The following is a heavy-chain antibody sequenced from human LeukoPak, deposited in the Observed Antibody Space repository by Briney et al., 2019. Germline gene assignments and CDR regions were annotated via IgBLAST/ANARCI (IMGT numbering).Heavy chain of an antibody. CDR2: ITDYSGNT. J-gene: IGHJ4*02. Sequence: PTASVKVSCKASGYTFTSYGISWVRQAPGQGLEWMGWITDYSGNTNYAQKFQGRVTMTTDTSTSTAYMELSRLRSDDTAVYYCASCTIFGVVSFDYWGQGTLVSVSS. CDR3: ASCTIFGVVSFDY. CDR1: GYTFTSYG. V-gene: IGHV1-18*01. D-gene: IGHD3-3*01.